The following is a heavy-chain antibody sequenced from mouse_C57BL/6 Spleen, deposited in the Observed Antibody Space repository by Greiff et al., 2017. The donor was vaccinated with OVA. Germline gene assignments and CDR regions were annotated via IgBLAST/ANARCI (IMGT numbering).Heavy chain of an antibody. CDR3: TRGSYYYGSSYDYFDY. Sequence: EVMLVESGEGLVKPGGSLKLSCAASGFTFSSYAMSWVRQTPEKRLEWVAYISSGGDYIYYADTVKGRFTISRDNARNTLYLQMSSLKSEDTSMYYCTRGSYYYGSSYDYFDYWGQGTTLTVSS. CDR1: GFTFSSYA. D-gene: IGHD1-1*01. V-gene: IGHV5S21*01. CDR2: ISSGGDYI. J-gene: IGHJ2*01.